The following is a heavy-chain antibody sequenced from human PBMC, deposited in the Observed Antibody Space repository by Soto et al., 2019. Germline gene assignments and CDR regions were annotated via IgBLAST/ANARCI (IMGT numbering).Heavy chain of an antibody. J-gene: IGHJ4*02. V-gene: IGHV4-34*01. CDR3: ARGRQTLGFCSGYYDCHSYYFDY. D-gene: IGHD3-3*01. Sequence: PSETLSLTCAVYGGCFSGYYWSWIRQPPGKGLEWIGEINHSGRTNYNPSLKSRVTISVDTSKNQFSLKLSSVTAAYTAVYYCARGRQTLGFCSGYYDCHSYYFDYWGQGTLVTVSS. CDR2: INHSGRT. CDR1: GGCFSGYY.